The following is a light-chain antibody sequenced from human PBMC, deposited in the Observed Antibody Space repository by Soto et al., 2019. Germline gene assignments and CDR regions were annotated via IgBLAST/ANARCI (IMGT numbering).Light chain of an antibody. Sequence: DIVMTQSPDSLAVSLGERATINCKSSRRLLYSSNNKTSLAGYQQKPGQPPKLLIYWASTRESGVPDRFGGSGSGTDFTLTISSRQAEDVAVYYCQQYYSTPHTFGQGTKLEIK. CDR1: RRLLYSSNNKTS. V-gene: IGKV4-1*01. J-gene: IGKJ2*01. CDR3: QQYYSTPHT. CDR2: WAS.